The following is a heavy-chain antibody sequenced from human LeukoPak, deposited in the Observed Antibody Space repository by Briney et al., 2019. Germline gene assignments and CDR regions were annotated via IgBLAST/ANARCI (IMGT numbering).Heavy chain of an antibody. J-gene: IGHJ4*02. D-gene: IGHD3-22*01. CDR1: GFTFSSYA. CDR3: AKRGYYDSSGYYAPFDY. CDR2: ISGSGGST. V-gene: IGHV3-23*01. Sequence: GGSLRLSCAASGFTFSSYAMSWVRQAPGKGLEWVSAISGSGGSTYYADSVKGRFTISRDNSKNTLYLQMNSLRAEDTAVYYCAKRGYYDSSGYYAPFDYWGQGTLVTVSS.